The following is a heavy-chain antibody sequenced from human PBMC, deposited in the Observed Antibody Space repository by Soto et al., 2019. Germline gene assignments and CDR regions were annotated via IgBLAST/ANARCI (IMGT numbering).Heavy chain of an antibody. J-gene: IGHJ4*02. V-gene: IGHV1-46*01. CDR1: GYIFTHYY. CDR2: INPSDGST. D-gene: IGHD2-21*01. Sequence: QVQLVQSGAEVKKPGASVKVSCKASGYIFTHYYVYWVRQAPGQGLEWMGMINPSDGSTSYAQKFQGRGTMTRDTSTSTVYRELSSLRSEDTAVYYCARKPDYCTSTTCYSLGCWGQGTLVTVSS. CDR3: ARKPDYCTSTTCYSLGC.